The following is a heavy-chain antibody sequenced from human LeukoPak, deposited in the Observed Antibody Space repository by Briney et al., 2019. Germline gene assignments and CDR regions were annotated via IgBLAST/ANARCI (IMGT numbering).Heavy chain of an antibody. V-gene: IGHV3-21*03. J-gene: IGHJ3*01. Sequence: GGSLRLSCAASGFTFSSYSMTWVRQAPGKGLEWVSSISTRSTYIYYADSVKGRFTISRDNAENSLSLQMNSLRAEDTAVYYCARGTGSSSWTRDAFDVWGQGTMVTVSS. CDR3: ARGTGSSSWTRDAFDV. D-gene: IGHD6-13*01. CDR2: ISTRSTYI. CDR1: GFTFSSYS.